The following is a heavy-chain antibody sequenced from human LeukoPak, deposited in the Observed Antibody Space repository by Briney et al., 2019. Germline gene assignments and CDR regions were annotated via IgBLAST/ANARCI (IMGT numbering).Heavy chain of an antibody. CDR1: GGSFSNYF. J-gene: IGHJ4*02. V-gene: IGHV4-34*01. CDR3: ARALYSYGLHPANYFDY. D-gene: IGHD5-18*01. Sequence: LGTLSLSRAVYGGSFSNYFRSWVPPPPREGVEGVGEIKHSGSTSYNPSLKSRVTMSVDTSKNQFSLKLSSVTAADTAVYYCARALYSYGLHPANYFDYWGQGTLVTVSS. CDR2: IKHSGST.